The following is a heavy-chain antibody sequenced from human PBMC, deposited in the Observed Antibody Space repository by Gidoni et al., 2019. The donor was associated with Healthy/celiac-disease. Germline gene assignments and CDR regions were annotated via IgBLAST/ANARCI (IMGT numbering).Heavy chain of an antibody. CDR1: GYTFTSYY. V-gene: IGHV1-46*01. CDR2: INPSGGST. CDR3: ARVGSMTTVTTALGY. J-gene: IGHJ4*02. Sequence: QLQLVQSGAESTKPGASVKVSCKASGYTFTSYYMPWVRQAPGQGLEWMGIINPSGGSTSYAQKFQGRVTMTRDTSTSTVYMELSSLRSEDTAVYYCARVGSMTTVTTALGYWGQGTLVTVSS. D-gene: IGHD4-17*01.